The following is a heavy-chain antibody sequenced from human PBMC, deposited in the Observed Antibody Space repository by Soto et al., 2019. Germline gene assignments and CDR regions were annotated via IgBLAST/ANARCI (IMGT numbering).Heavy chain of an antibody. J-gene: IGHJ4*02. Sequence: ASVKVFCKASGYTFTSYAMHWVRQAPGQRLEWMGWINAGNGNTKYSQKFQGRVTITRDTSASTAYMELSSLRSEDTAVYYCARDFPPYSGSYPAPVDYWGQGTLVTVSS. CDR3: ARDFPPYSGSYPAPVDY. D-gene: IGHD1-26*01. CDR1: GYTFTSYA. CDR2: INAGNGNT. V-gene: IGHV1-3*01.